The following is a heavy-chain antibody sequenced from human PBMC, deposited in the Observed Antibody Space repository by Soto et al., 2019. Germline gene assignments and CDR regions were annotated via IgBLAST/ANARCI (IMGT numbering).Heavy chain of an antibody. J-gene: IGHJ6*02. V-gene: IGHV1-3*01. CDR3: AKPLMGYSGYDYPDYYYSGMDV. CDR1: GYTFTSYA. CDR2: INAGNGNT. D-gene: IGHD5-12*01. Sequence: ASVKVSCKASGYTFTSYAMHWVRQAPGQRLEWMGWINAGNGNTKYSQKFQGRVTITRDTSASTAYMELSSLRSEDTAVYYCAKPLMGYSGYDYPDYYYSGMDVWGQGTTVTVSS.